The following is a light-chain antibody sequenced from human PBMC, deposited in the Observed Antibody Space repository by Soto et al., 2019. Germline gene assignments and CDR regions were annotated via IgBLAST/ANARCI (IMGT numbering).Light chain of an antibody. CDR2: DAS. CDR1: QSVRDSH. Sequence: ITPAPVSLSLSPGESASLSCRASQSVRDSHLAWYQLRPGQAPRLLIYDASSRATGIPDRFSGSGSGTDFSLTIRGLEPEDFAVYYCQQFRRYPNTFGQGTRLEI. J-gene: IGKJ5*01. V-gene: IGKV3-20*01. CDR3: QQFRRYPNT.